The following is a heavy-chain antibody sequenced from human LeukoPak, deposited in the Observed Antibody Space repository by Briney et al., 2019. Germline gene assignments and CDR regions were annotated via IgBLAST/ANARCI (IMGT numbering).Heavy chain of an antibody. CDR2: INTNTGNP. Sequence: ASVKVSCKASGYAFTTYAINWVRQAPGQGLEWMGWINTNTGNPTYAQGFTGRFVFSLDTSVSTAYLQISSLKAEDTAVYYCARVMLVFTMVRGVTLDAFDIWGQGTMVTVSS. V-gene: IGHV7-4-1*02. D-gene: IGHD3-10*01. CDR3: ARVMLVFTMVRGVTLDAFDI. J-gene: IGHJ3*02. CDR1: GYAFTTYA.